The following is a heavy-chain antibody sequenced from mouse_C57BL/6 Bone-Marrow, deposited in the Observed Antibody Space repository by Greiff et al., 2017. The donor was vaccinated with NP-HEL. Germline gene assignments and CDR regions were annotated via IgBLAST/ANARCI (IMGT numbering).Heavy chain of an antibody. CDR1: GFNIKDDY. D-gene: IGHD1-1*02. CDR2: IDPENGDT. Sequence: EVKLMESGAELVRPGASVKLSCTASGFNIKDDYMHWVKQRPEQGLEWIGWIDPENGDTEYASKFQGKATITADTSSNTAYLQLSSLTSEDTAVYYCTTYYYSDAMDYWGQGTSVTVSS. J-gene: IGHJ4*01. CDR3: TTYYYSDAMDY. V-gene: IGHV14-4*01.